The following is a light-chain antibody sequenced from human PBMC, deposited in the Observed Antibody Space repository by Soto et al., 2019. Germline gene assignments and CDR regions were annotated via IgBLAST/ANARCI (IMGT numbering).Light chain of an antibody. CDR3: QQSYTTTRT. V-gene: IGKV1-8*01. Sequence: AIRITQSPSSFSASTGDRVTITCRISQGISSYLAWYQQKPGKAPEILIYAASTLQSGVPSRFSGSGSGTDFTLTISSLQPEDFETYYCQQSYTTTRTFGQGTKVDIK. J-gene: IGKJ1*01. CDR1: QGISSY. CDR2: AAS.